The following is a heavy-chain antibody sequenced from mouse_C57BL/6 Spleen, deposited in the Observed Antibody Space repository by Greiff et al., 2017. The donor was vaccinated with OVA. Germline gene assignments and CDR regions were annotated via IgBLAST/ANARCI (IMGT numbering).Heavy chain of an antibody. J-gene: IGHJ4*01. CDR3: ARGGGYYYGSSYAMDY. Sequence: VQLQESGPELVKPGASVKISCKASGYAFSSSWMNWVKQRPGKGLEWIGRIYPGDGDTNYNGKFKGKATLTADKSSSTAYMQLSSLTSEDSAVYFCARGGGYYYGSSYAMDYWGQGTSVTVSS. CDR1: GYAFSSSW. D-gene: IGHD1-1*01. CDR2: IYPGDGDT. V-gene: IGHV1-82*01.